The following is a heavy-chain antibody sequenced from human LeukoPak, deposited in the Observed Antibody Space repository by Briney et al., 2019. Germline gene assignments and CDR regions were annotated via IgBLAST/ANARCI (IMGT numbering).Heavy chain of an antibody. Sequence: GASVKVSCKASGYTFTSYGISWVRQAPGQGLEWMGWISAYNGNTNYAQKLQGRVTMTTDTSTSTAYVELRSLRSDDTAVYYCARDGSIAVAGYYFDYWGQGTLVTVSP. CDR1: GYTFTSYG. D-gene: IGHD6-19*01. J-gene: IGHJ4*02. CDR3: ARDGSIAVAGYYFDY. V-gene: IGHV1-18*04. CDR2: ISAYNGNT.